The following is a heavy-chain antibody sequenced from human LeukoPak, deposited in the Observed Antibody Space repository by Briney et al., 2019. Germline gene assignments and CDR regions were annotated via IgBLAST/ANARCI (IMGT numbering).Heavy chain of an antibody. CDR2: IYPGDSDT. CDR3: TRRVSVTTANWFDP. CDR1: GYSFTSYW. J-gene: IGHJ5*02. V-gene: IGHV5-51*01. D-gene: IGHD4-11*01. Sequence: GESLKISCKGSGYSFTSYWIGWVRQMPGKGLEWMGIIYPGDSDTRYRPSFQGQVPISADKSISTAYLQWSSLKASDTAMYYCTRRVSVTTANWFDPWGQGTLVTVSS.